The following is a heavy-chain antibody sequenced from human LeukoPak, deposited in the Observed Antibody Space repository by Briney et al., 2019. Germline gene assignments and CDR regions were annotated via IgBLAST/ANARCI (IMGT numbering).Heavy chain of an antibody. V-gene: IGHV4-59*01. J-gene: IGHJ4*02. CDR2: IHYSGST. CDR3: ARVSGSYYNFDY. Sequence: PSETLSLTCTVSGVSISSYYWSWIRQPPGKGLEWIGYIHYSGSTNYNPSLKSRVTISVDTSKNQFSLKLRSVTAADTAVYYCARVSGSYYNFDYWGQGTLVTVSS. CDR1: GVSISSYY. D-gene: IGHD1-26*01.